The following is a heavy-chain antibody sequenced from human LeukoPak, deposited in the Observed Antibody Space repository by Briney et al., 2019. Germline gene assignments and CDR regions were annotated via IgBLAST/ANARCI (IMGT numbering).Heavy chain of an antibody. CDR3: ANPPTVTIDC. CDR2: ISGGRT. D-gene: IGHD4-11*01. CDR1: GFTFSSYA. J-gene: IGHJ4*02. V-gene: IGHV3-23*01. Sequence: PGGSLRLSCAASGFTFSSYAMNWVRQAPGKGLEWVSSISGGRTYYAGSVKGRFTISRDNSKNTLYLQMNSLRAEDTAVYYCANPPTVTIDCWGQGTLVTVSS.